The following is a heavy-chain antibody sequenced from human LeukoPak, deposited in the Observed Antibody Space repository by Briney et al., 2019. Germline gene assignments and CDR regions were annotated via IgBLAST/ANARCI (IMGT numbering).Heavy chain of an antibody. CDR1: GITFSNYG. V-gene: IGHV3-48*04. D-gene: IGHD3-10*01. J-gene: IGHJ6*03. Sequence: PGGSLRLSCAASGITFSNYGMSWVRQAPGKGLEWVSYISSSGSTIFYADSVKGRFTISRDNAKNSLYLQMNSLRAEDTTVYYCARDPGGYMDVWGKGTTVTISS. CDR3: ARDPGGYMDV. CDR2: ISSSGSTI.